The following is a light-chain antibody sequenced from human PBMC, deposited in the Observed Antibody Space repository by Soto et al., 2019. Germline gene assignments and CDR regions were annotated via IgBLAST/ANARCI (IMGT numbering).Light chain of an antibody. CDR1: QSLSSSY. CDR2: GAS. CDR3: QQYGSSLTT. Sequence: EIVLTQSPATLSLSPGERATLSCRASQSLSSSYLAWYQQKPGQAPRLLIYGASSRATGIPDRFSGSGSGTDFTLTISRLETEDFAFYYCQQYGSSLTTFGQGTRLEIK. V-gene: IGKV3-20*01. J-gene: IGKJ5*01.